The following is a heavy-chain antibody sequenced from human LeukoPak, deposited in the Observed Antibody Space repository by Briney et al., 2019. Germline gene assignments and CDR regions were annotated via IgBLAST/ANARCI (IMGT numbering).Heavy chain of an antibody. CDR2: IRAYNGNT. CDR1: GYTFTSYG. CDR3: ARGLWFGEFIPNGMDV. Sequence: ASVKVSCKASGYTFTSYGISWVRQAPGQGLEWMGWIRAYNGNTNYAQKLQGRVTMTTDTSTSTAYMELRSLRSDDTAVYYCARGLWFGEFIPNGMDVWGKGTTVTVSS. J-gene: IGHJ6*04. D-gene: IGHD3-10*01. V-gene: IGHV1-18*04.